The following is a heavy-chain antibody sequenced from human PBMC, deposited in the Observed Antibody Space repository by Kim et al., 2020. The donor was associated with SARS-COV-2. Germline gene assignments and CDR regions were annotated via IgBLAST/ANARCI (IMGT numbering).Heavy chain of an antibody. CDR1: GGSISSYY. Sequence: SETLSLTCTVSGGSISSYYWSWIRQPPGKGLEWIGYIYYSGSTNYNPSLKSRVTISVDTSKNQFSLKLSSVTAADTAVYYCARDGPWIDEPTGTVTFDIWGQGTMVTVSS. D-gene: IGHD1-1*01. CDR3: ARDGPWIDEPTGTVTFDI. J-gene: IGHJ3*02. V-gene: IGHV4-59*01. CDR2: IYYSGST.